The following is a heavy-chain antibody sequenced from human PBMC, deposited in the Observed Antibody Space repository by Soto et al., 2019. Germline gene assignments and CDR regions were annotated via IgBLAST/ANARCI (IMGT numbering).Heavy chain of an antibody. D-gene: IGHD6-19*01. CDR1: GFSFSTYY. Sequence: PGGSLRLSCAASGFSFSTYYMGWVRQAPGKGLEWVANIKQDGSDKYYVDSVKGRFTISRDNTKNSLFLQMNSLRAEDTALYYCARVSAGWQYFDYWGQGTPVNVSS. J-gene: IGHJ4*02. CDR3: ARVSAGWQYFDY. V-gene: IGHV3-7*01. CDR2: IKQDGSDK.